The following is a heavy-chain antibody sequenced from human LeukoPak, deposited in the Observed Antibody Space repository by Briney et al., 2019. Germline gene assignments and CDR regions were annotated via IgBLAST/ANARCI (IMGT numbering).Heavy chain of an antibody. CDR1: GDSVSSNSVT. Sequence: SQTLSLTCAISGDSVSSNSVTWNWIRQSPSRGLEWLGRTYYRSMWYNDYAVSVRGRITVNPDTSKNQFPLHLNSVTPEDTAVYYCARRLTQYDCFDPWGQGILVTVSS. CDR2: TYYRSMWYN. D-gene: IGHD4-11*01. V-gene: IGHV6-1*01. J-gene: IGHJ5*02. CDR3: ARRLTQYDCFDP.